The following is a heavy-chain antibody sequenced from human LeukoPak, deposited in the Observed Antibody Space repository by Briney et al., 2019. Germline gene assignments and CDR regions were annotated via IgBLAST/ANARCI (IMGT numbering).Heavy chain of an antibody. CDR1: GFTFSGYE. Sequence: PGGSLRLSCAASGFTFSGYEMNWVRQAPGKGLEWVSYISSSGSTIYYADSVKGRFTISRDNAKNSLYLQMNSLRAEDTAVYYCARDAIGLRLGEFDYWGQGTLVTVSS. V-gene: IGHV3-48*03. CDR2: ISSSGSTI. CDR3: ARDAIGLRLGEFDY. J-gene: IGHJ4*02. D-gene: IGHD3-16*01.